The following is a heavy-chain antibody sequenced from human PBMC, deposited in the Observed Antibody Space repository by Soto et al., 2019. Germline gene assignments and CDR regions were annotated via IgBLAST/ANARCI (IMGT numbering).Heavy chain of an antibody. D-gene: IGHD6-19*01. CDR3: ARGQGWRDY. J-gene: IGHJ4*02. V-gene: IGHV1-8*01. CDR1: GYSFTSYD. CDR2: MDPKTGNT. Sequence: ASVKVSCKASGYSFTSYDINWVRQATGQGLEWMGWMDPKTGNTDYGQKFQGRVTMTRNTSISTAYMELSSLTSEDTAVYYCARGQGWRDYWGQGTLVTVS.